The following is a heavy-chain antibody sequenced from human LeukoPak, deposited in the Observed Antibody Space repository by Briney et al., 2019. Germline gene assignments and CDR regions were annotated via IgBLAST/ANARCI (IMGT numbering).Heavy chain of an antibody. V-gene: IGHV4-34*01. CDR1: GGSFSGYY. CDR2: INHSGST. J-gene: IGHJ4*02. Sequence: PSETLSLTCAVYGGSFSGYYWSWIRQPPGKGLEWIGEINHSGSTNYNPSLKSRVTISVDTSKNQFSLKLSSVTAADTAVYYCAIIADTAMAYLDYWGQGTLVTVSS. D-gene: IGHD5-18*01. CDR3: AIIADTAMAYLDY.